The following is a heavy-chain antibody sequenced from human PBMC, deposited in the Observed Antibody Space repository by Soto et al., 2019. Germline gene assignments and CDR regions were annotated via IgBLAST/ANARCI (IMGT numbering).Heavy chain of an antibody. Sequence: EVQLVESGGDLVQPGGSLRLSWEASGFTFSSHAMNGARQAPGKGLEWVASIRATGVTYYADSVKGRFIISRDNAKDSLFLQMDSLRVEDTAVYYCLDGDYNWGQGTLVTVSS. V-gene: IGHV3-48*01. CDR1: GFTFSSHA. D-gene: IGHD4-17*01. J-gene: IGHJ4*02. CDR2: IRATGVT. CDR3: LDGDYN.